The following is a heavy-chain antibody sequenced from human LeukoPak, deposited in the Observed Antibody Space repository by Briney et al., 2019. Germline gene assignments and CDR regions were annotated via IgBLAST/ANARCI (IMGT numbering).Heavy chain of an antibody. Sequence: SETLSLTCTVSGGSISSSSYYWGWIRQPPGKGLEWIGSIHYSGSTNYNPSLKSRVTISVDTSKNQFSLKLSSVTAADTAVYYCARAPLRSSGYVDYWGQGTLVTVSS. D-gene: IGHD3-22*01. CDR3: ARAPLRSSGYVDY. CDR1: GGSISSSSYY. V-gene: IGHV4-39*07. CDR2: IHYSGST. J-gene: IGHJ4*02.